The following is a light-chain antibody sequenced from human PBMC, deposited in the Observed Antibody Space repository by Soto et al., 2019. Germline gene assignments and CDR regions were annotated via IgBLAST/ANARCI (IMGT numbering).Light chain of an antibody. CDR3: QQYGDWPLT. Sequence: EIGVPQSPATLSVSPGERATLSCRASQSVGTNFAWYQQKPGQAPRLLIFATSTRATGVPARFSGSGSGTEFTLTISSLQSEDFAVYYCQQYGDWPLTFGGGAKVEIE. J-gene: IGKJ4*01. CDR1: QSVGTN. CDR2: ATS. V-gene: IGKV3-15*01.